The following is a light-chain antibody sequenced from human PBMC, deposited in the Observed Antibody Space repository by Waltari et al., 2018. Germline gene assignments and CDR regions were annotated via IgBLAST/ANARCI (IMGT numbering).Light chain of an antibody. CDR2: GQS. CDR3: HSLDSSSTRF. Sequence: SSELTQDPTVSVALGQTVRITCQGDSLRRYYPSWYQQRPGQAPILVFYGQSSRPSGIPDRFSGSISGNTASLTITGAQAEDEADYYCHSLDSSSTRFFGGGTRLTV. V-gene: IGLV3-19*01. CDR1: SLRRYY. J-gene: IGLJ2*01.